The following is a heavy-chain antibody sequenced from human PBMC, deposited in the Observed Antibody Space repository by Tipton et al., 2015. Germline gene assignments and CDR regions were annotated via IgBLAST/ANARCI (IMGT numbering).Heavy chain of an antibody. V-gene: IGHV4-31*03. J-gene: IGHJ4*02. D-gene: IGHD3-22*01. CDR1: GGSISSGGYY. CDR3: AREVWYYDSSGYDY. CDR2: IYYSGST. Sequence: LRLSCTVSGGSISSGGYYWSWIRQHPGKGLEWIGFIYYSGSTYSNPSLKSRLTISVDTSKNQFSLHLSSVTAADTAVYYCAREVWYYDSSGYDYWGQGTLVTVSS.